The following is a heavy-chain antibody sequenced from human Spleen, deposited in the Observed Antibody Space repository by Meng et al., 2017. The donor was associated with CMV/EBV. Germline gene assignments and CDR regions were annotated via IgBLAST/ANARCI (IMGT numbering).Heavy chain of an antibody. CDR2: INPNSGGT. D-gene: IGHD2-2*01. V-gene: IGHV1-2*02. CDR1: GYTFIGYD. J-gene: IGHJ6*02. CDR3: ARDIVVVPAASRYYYYYYGMDV. Sequence: ASVKVSCKASGYTFIGYDLHWVRQAPGQGLEWMGWINPNSGGTNYAQKFQGRVTMTRDTSISTAYMELSRLRSDDTAVYYCARDIVVVPAASRYYYYYYGMDVWGQGTTVTVSS.